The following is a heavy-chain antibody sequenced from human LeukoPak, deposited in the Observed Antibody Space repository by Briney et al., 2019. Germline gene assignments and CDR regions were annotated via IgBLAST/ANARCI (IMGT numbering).Heavy chain of an antibody. CDR3: ARATAVGGVIIPLPWFDP. Sequence: PGRSLKLSCEASGFTFISYAMNWVRQAPGKGLEWVAVILDDGSNKYYADSVKGRFTISRDNSKNTLYLQMNSLRAEDTAVYYCARATAVGGVIIPLPWFDPWGQGTLVTVSS. CDR1: GFTFISYA. CDR2: ILDDGSNK. D-gene: IGHD3-10*01. J-gene: IGHJ5*02. V-gene: IGHV3-30*04.